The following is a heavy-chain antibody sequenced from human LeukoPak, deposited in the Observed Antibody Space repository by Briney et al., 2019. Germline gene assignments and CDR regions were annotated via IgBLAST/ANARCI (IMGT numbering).Heavy chain of an antibody. D-gene: IGHD1-26*01. J-gene: IGHJ4*02. V-gene: IGHV3-48*01. CDR3: ATGAAAFDY. CDR1: GFTFSSYD. Sequence: GGSLRLSCAASGFTFSSYDMNWVRQAPGKGLEWVSYISRSSSIIYYADSVKGRFTISRDNAKNSLYLQMNSLRAEDTAVYYCATGAAAFDYWGQGTLVTVSS. CDR2: ISRSSSII.